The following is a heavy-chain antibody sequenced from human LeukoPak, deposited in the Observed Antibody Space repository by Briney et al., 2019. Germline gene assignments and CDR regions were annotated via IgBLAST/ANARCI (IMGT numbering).Heavy chain of an antibody. CDR3: ARDQGGSDPYYFDY. V-gene: IGHV3-21*01. CDR1: GFTFSSYN. J-gene: IGHJ4*02. D-gene: IGHD1-26*01. Sequence: GXLRLSCAASGFTFSSYNMNWVRQAPGKGLEWVSSISSSSTYIYYADSVKGRFTISRDKAKKLLYLQMNSLRAEDTAVYYCARDQGGSDPYYFDYWGQGTLVTVSS. CDR2: ISSSSTYI.